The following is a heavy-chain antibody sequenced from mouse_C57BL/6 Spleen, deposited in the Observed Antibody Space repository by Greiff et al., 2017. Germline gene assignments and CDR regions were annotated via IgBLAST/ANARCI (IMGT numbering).Heavy chain of an antibody. Sequence: EVKLVESGGGLVKPGGSLKLSCAASGFTFSDYGMHWVRRAPEKGLEWVAYISSGSSTIYYADTVKGRFTISRDNAKNTLFLQMTSLRSEDTAMYYCARRDGYWFAYWGQGTLVTVSA. CDR1: GFTFSDYG. J-gene: IGHJ3*01. V-gene: IGHV5-17*01. CDR3: ARRDGYWFAY. D-gene: IGHD2-3*01. CDR2: ISSGSSTI.